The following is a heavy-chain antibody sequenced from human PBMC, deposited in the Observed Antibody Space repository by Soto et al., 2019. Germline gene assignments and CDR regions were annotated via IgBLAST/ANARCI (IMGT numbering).Heavy chain of an antibody. CDR3: ARDPAATPAFDY. D-gene: IGHD2-15*01. CDR1: GYTFTSYG. V-gene: IGHV1-18*01. CDR2: ISAYNGNT. J-gene: IGHJ4*02. Sequence: ASVKVSCKASGYTFTSYGISWVRQAPGQGLEWMGWISAYNGNTNYAQKLQGRVTMTTDTSTSTAYMELRGLRSDDTAVYYCARDPAATPAFDYWGQGTLVTVSS.